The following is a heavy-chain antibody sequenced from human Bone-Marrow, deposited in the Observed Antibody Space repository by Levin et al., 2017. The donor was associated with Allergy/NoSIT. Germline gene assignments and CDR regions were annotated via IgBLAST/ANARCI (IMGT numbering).Heavy chain of an antibody. Sequence: PGGSLRLSCVASGLTFTRYGMHWVRQAPGKGLEWVALISYDGSNKHYADSVKGRFTISRDNSKNTLYLQMNSLRAEDTAVYYCANGKGSGVVVETEEGYFDYWGQGTLVTVSS. V-gene: IGHV3-30*18. CDR3: ANGKGSGVVVETEEGYFDY. J-gene: IGHJ4*02. D-gene: IGHD2-2*01. CDR1: GLTFTRYG. CDR2: ISYDGSNK.